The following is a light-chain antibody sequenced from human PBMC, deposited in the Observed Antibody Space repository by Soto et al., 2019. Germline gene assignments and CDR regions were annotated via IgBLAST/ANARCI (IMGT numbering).Light chain of an antibody. CDR2: AAS. J-gene: IGKJ4*01. V-gene: IGKV1-8*01. Sequence: AIRMTQSPSSFSASTGDRVTITCRASQGISSYLAWYQQKPGKAPKLLIYAASTLQSEVPSRFSGSGSGTDFTLTFSCLQSEGFATYSCQQYYSYPLTCGGRTKVDIK. CDR3: QQYYSYPLT. CDR1: QGISSY.